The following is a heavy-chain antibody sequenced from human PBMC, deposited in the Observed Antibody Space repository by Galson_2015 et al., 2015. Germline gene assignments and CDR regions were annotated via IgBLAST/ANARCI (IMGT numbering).Heavy chain of an antibody. CDR2: ISYDGSNK. Sequence: SLRLSCAASGFTFSSYAMHWVRQAPGKGLEWVAVISYDGSNKYYADSVKGRFTISRDNSKNTLYLQMNSLRAEDTAVYYCARDMGQWLVRNFNFDYWGQGTLVTVSS. J-gene: IGHJ4*02. CDR3: ARDMGQWLVRNFNFDY. CDR1: GFTFSSYA. D-gene: IGHD6-19*01. V-gene: IGHV3-30-3*01.